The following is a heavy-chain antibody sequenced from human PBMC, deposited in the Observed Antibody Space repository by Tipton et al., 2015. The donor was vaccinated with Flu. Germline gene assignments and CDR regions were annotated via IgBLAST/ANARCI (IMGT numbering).Heavy chain of an antibody. D-gene: IGHD3-10*01. V-gene: IGHV4-31*03. CDR2: IYYSGST. J-gene: IGHJ6*02. CDR3: ARDQGFGGGLSYDYYVLDV. Sequence: GLVKPSQTLSLTCTVSGDSISTGGAYWTWVRQHPGKGLEWIASIYYSGSTYYNPSLWRRVTISVDTSKNQISLEVNSVTAADTAVYYCARDQGFGGGLSYDYYVLDVWGQGTTVTVSS. CDR1: GDSISTGGAY.